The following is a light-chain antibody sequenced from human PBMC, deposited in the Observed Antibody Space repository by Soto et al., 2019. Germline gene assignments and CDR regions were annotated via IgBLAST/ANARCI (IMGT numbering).Light chain of an antibody. J-gene: IGLJ2*01. Sequence: QSALTQPASLSGSPGQSITISCTGTSSDVGYDKFVSWYQQYPGTAPKLLIYEVDSRPSGVSNRFSGSKSGNTASLTISGLQAEDEADYFCYSYTSTSTRIFGGGTKVTVL. CDR3: YSYTSTSTRI. V-gene: IGLV2-14*01. CDR2: EVD. CDR1: SSDVGYDKF.